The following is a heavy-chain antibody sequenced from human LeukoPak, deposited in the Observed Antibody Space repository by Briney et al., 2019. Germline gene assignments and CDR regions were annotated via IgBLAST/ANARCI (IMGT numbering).Heavy chain of an antibody. Sequence: SGPTLVKPTQTLTLTCTFSGFSLRTSGVGVGWIRQPPGKALEWLALIYWNDDKRYSPSLKSRLTITKDTSKNQVVLTMTNMDPVDTATYYCATLNPPGYYFDYWGQGTLVTVSS. CDR2: IYWNDDK. CDR3: ATLNPPGYYFDY. CDR1: GFSLRTSGVG. V-gene: IGHV2-5*01. J-gene: IGHJ4*02. D-gene: IGHD7-27*01.